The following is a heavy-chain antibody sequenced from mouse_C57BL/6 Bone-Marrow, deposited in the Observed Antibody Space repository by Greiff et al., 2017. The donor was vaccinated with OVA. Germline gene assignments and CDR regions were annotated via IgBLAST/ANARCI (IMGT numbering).Heavy chain of an antibody. CDR3: ARQDYYGSSWYFDV. D-gene: IGHD1-1*01. CDR2: INSDGGST. CDR1: AYEFPSHD. Sequence: EVKLVESGGGLVQPGESLKLSCESNAYEFPSHDMSWVRKTPEKRLELVAAINSDGGSTYYPDTMERRFIISRDNTKKTLYLQMSSLRSEDTALYYCARQDYYGSSWYFDVWGTGTTVTVSS. J-gene: IGHJ1*03. V-gene: IGHV5-2*01.